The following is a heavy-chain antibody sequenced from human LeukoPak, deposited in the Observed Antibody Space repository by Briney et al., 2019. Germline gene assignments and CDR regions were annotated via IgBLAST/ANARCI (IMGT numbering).Heavy chain of an antibody. CDR1: GYTFTAYY. V-gene: IGHV1-2*02. D-gene: IGHD6-19*01. CDR2: INPNSGGT. J-gene: IGHJ4*02. CDR3: TRLLYSSGWYPSGY. Sequence: ASVEVSCKASGYTFTAYYMYWVRQAPGQGLEWMGWINPNSGGTKYAQKFQDRVTMTRDTSISTAYMELSRLRSDDTAVYYCTRLLYSSGWYPSGYWGQGTLVSVSS.